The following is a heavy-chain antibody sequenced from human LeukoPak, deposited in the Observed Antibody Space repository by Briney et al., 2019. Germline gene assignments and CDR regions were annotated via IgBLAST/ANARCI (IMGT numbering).Heavy chain of an antibody. D-gene: IGHD3-10*01. Sequence: SETLSLTCTVSGGSISSSSYYWGWIRQPPGKGLEWIGSIYYSGSTYYNPSLKSRATISVDTSKNQFSLKLSSVTAADAAVYYCARLRYYYGSGSYGNWFDPWGQGTLVTVSS. V-gene: IGHV4-39*01. CDR2: IYYSGST. CDR3: ARLRYYYGSGSYGNWFDP. J-gene: IGHJ5*02. CDR1: GGSISSSSYY.